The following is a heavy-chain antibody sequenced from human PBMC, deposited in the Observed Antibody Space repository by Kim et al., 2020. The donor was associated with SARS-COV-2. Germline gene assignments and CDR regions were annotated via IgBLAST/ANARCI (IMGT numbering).Heavy chain of an antibody. CDR2: ISYDGSNK. V-gene: IGHV3-30*04. CDR1: GFTFSSYA. Sequence: GGSLRLSCAASGFTFSSYAMHWVRQAPGKGLEWVAVISYDGSNKYYADSVKGRFTISRDNSKNTLYLQMNSLRAEDTAVYYCARGGYYYDSSGYYLPIWGQGTMVTVSS. CDR3: ARGGYYYDSSGYYLPI. D-gene: IGHD3-22*01. J-gene: IGHJ3*02.